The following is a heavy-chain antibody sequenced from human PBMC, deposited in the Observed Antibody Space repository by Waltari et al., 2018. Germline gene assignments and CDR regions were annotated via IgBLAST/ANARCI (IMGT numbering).Heavy chain of an antibody. V-gene: IGHV5-51*01. D-gene: IGHD3-10*01. Sequence: EVQLVQSGAEVKKPGESLKISCTGSGYSFPSYWIGWVRQMPGNGLEWMVIFCPGDSDTTYRPSFQGQVTISADKSLSTAYLQWSSLKASDTAMYYCARHGVDSDYGSGSTRGYFDLWGRGTLVTVSS. J-gene: IGHJ2*01. CDR1: GYSFPSYW. CDR2: FCPGDSDT. CDR3: ARHGVDSDYGSGSTRGYFDL.